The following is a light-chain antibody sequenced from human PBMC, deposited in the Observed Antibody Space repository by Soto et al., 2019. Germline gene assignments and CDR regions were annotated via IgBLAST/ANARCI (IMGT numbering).Light chain of an antibody. Sequence: QSVLTQPASVSGSPGQSITISCTGTTSDVGGKKYVSWYQQHPGKAPKLMIYEVSSRPSGVSNRFSGSKAGNTASLTISGLQAEDDADYYCTSYTTSNTYVFGTGTKLTVL. J-gene: IGLJ1*01. CDR3: TSYTTSNTYV. CDR2: EVS. CDR1: TSDVGGKKY. V-gene: IGLV2-14*01.